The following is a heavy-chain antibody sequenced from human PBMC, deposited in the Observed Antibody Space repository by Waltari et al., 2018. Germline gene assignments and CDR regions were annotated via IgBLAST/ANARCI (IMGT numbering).Heavy chain of an antibody. V-gene: IGHV1-8*03. CDR2: INPKSGNP. D-gene: IGHD6-13*01. CDR3: ARGGLYGQQLLESAFEI. CDR1: GYPFSDYD. J-gene: IGHJ3*02. Sequence: QMQLVQSGAEVKKPGASVKVSCKASGYPFSDYDINWVRQATGHGPERMGWINPKSGNPVSAQNFQDRVTIITDESMTTAYMELSSLTSEDTAVYYCARGGLYGQQLLESAFEIWGQGTKVTVSS.